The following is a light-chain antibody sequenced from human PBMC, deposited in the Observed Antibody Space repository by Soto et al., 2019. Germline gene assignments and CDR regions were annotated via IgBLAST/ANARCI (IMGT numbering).Light chain of an antibody. J-gene: IGKJ4*01. CDR3: QQYHNWPPLT. CDR2: GAS. V-gene: IGKV3D-15*01. Sequence: EIVMTQSPATLSVSPGERAALSCRASQSVSSSLAWYQQKPGQAPRLLIYGASTRATGIPDRFSGSGSGTEFTLTISSLQSEDFAVYYCQQYHNWPPLTFGGGTKVEIK. CDR1: QSVSSS.